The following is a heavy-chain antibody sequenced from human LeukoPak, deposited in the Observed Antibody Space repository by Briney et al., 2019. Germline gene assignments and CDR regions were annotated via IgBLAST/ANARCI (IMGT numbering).Heavy chain of an antibody. V-gene: IGHV3-21*06. CDR1: GFALRPCT. Sequence: GGSLRLSCAASGFALRPCTMDWLRQAPGKGLEWVSFISSTSDSIYYADSVKGRFTISRDNAKNSLFLQMNSLREEDTAVYYCGGEFTSSPASIDVWGQGATVTVSS. CDR3: GGEFTSSPASIDV. J-gene: IGHJ6*02. D-gene: IGHD2-2*01. CDR2: ISSTSDSI.